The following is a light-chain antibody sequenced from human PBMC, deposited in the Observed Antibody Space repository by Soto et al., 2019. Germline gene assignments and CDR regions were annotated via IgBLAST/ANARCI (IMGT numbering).Light chain of an antibody. Sequence: IQMSQSPSSLSASLGDRFAITCQASQDISNYLNWYQQKPGKAPKLLIYDASNLETGVPSRFSGSGSGTDFTFTISSLQPEDIATYYCQQYDNPPITFGHGTKVDIK. CDR3: QQYDNPPIT. CDR2: DAS. J-gene: IGKJ3*01. CDR1: QDISNY. V-gene: IGKV1-33*01.